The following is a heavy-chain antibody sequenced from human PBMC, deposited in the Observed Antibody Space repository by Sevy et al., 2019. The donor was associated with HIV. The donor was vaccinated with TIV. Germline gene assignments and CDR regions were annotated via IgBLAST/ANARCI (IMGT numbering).Heavy chain of an antibody. J-gene: IGHJ4*02. Sequence: GGSLRLSCAASGFTFDDYAMHWVRQAPGKVLEWVSGISWNSGSIGYADSVKGRVTISRDNAKNSLYLQMNSLRAEDTALYYCAKDIHFSSSTAFDYWGQGTLVTVSS. CDR1: GFTFDDYA. V-gene: IGHV3-9*01. CDR2: ISWNSGSI. CDR3: AKDIHFSSSTAFDY. D-gene: IGHD6-6*01.